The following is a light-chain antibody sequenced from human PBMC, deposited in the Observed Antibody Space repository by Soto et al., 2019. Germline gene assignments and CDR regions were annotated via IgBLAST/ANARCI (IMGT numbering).Light chain of an antibody. CDR1: QSLVNSDGNTY. J-gene: IGKJ1*01. CDR2: KVS. Sequence: EVVMTQSPLSLPVTLGQPASISCRSSQSLVNSDGNTYLNWFHQRPGQSPRRLIYKVSKRDSGVPDRFSGSGSGTDFTLRISRLEAEDLGVYYCMQRSHWPRTFGQGTRVEIK. CDR3: MQRSHWPRT. V-gene: IGKV2-30*01.